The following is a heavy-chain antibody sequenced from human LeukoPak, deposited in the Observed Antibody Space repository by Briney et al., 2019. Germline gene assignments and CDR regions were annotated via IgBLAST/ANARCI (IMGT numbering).Heavy chain of an antibody. J-gene: IGHJ6*02. Sequence: GRSLRLSCAASGFTFSSYGMHWVRQAPGKGLEWVAVISYDGSNKYYADSVKGRFTISRDNSKNTLYLQMNSLRAEDTAVYYCAKDKRYFDWLPYYYYGMDVWGQGTTVTVSS. CDR2: ISYDGSNK. CDR1: GFTFSSYG. V-gene: IGHV3-30*18. CDR3: AKDKRYFDWLPYYYYGMDV. D-gene: IGHD3-9*01.